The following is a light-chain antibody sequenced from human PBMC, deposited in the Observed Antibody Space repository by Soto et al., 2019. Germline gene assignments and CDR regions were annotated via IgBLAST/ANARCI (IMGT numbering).Light chain of an antibody. CDR1: QSVSSY. J-gene: IGKJ4*01. V-gene: IGKV3-11*01. CDR3: QQRSNWPPT. CDR2: DAS. Sequence: EIVLTHSPATLSLSPGERATLSCRASQSVSSYLAWYQQKPGQAPRLLIYDASNRATGIPARFSGSGSGTDFTLTTSSIEPEDFAVYYCQQRSNWPPTFGGGTKVDIK.